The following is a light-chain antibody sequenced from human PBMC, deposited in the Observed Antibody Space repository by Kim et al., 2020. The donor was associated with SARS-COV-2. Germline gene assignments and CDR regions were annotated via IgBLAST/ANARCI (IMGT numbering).Light chain of an antibody. V-gene: IGLV2-23*02. J-gene: IGLJ1*01. Sequence: QSVLTQPASVSGSPGQSITISGTGTSSDVGYYKHVSWYQQHPGKAPKLMIYEVNKRPSGVSNRFSGSKSGNTASLTISGLQVEDEADYHCCSYAGSSTSYIFGTGTKVTVL. CDR2: EVN. CDR3: CSYAGSSTSYI. CDR1: SSDVGYYKH.